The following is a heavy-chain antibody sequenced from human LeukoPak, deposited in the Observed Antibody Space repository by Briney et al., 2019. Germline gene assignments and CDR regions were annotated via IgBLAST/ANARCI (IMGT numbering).Heavy chain of an antibody. J-gene: IGHJ6*03. CDR2: IRYDGSNK. Sequence: GGSLRLSCAASGFTFSAYGMHWVRQAPGKGLEWVAFIRYDGSNKYYADSLRGRFTIPRDNSKNTLYLQMNSLRAEDTAVYYCASGSGSYRTPYYYMDVWGTGTTVTVSS. CDR3: ASGSGSYRTPYYYMDV. V-gene: IGHV3-30*02. CDR1: GFTFSAYG. D-gene: IGHD3-10*01.